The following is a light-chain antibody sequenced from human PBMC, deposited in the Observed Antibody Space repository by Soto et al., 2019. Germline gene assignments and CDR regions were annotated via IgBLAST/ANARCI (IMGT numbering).Light chain of an antibody. J-gene: IGKJ4*01. V-gene: IGKV1-9*01. CDR2: AAS. Sequence: DIQLTQSPSFLSASVGDRVTITCRASQGITNSLAWYQQKPGKAPNLLIYAASTLQGGVPSRFSGSRSGTDFTLTIRRLQPEDFATYYCQQLTSNPLTFGGGTKVEIK. CDR3: QQLTSNPLT. CDR1: QGITNS.